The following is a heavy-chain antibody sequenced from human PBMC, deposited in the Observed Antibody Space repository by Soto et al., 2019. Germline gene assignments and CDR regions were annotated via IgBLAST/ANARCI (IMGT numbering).Heavy chain of an antibody. V-gene: IGHV3-30*18. CDR1: GFTFSSYC. Sequence: QVQLVESGGGVVQPGRSLRLSCAASGFTFSSYCMHWVRQAPGKGLEWVAVISYDGTNKYYADPVKGRFAISRDNSKNTLYLQMNSLRAEDTAVYYCAKDRSVLPYFDWLIPPVYWGQGTRVTVSS. CDR3: AKDRSVLPYFDWLIPPVY. J-gene: IGHJ4*02. CDR2: ISYDGTNK. D-gene: IGHD3-9*01.